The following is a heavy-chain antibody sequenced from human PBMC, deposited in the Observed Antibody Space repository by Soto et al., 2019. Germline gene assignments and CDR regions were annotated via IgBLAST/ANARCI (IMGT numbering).Heavy chain of an antibody. V-gene: IGHV3-23*01. CDR3: AKDQGWRGDAFDI. D-gene: IGHD2-15*01. CDR1: GFTFSSYA. J-gene: IGHJ3*02. CDR2: ISGSGGST. Sequence: GGSLRLSCAASGFTFSSYAMSWVRQAPGKGLEWVSAISGSGGSTYYADSVKGRFTISRDNSKNTLYLQMNSLRAEDTAVYYCAKDQGWRGDAFDIWGQWTMVTVSS.